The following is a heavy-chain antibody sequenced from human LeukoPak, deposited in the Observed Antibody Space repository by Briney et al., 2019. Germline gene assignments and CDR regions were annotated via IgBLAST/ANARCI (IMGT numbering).Heavy chain of an antibody. Sequence: GGSLRLSCAASGFTFKTYSMNWVRQAPGKGLEWVSSISSGSNYIYYVDSVKGRFTTPRDNARNSLYLQMNSLSAEDTAVYYCATSRTLDHWGQGTLVTVSS. CDR1: GFTFKTYS. CDR3: ATSRTLDH. V-gene: IGHV3-21*01. J-gene: IGHJ4*02. CDR2: ISSGSNYI.